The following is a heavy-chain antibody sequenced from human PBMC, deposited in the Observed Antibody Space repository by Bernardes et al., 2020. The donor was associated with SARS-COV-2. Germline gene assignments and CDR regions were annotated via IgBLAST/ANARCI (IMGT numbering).Heavy chain of an antibody. Sequence: GGSLRLSCAASGFTFSSYAMHWVRQAPGKGLEWVAVISYDGSNKYYADSVKGRFTISRDNSKNTLFLQMHSLRAEDTAVYFCTRDPVGAYYFDYWGQGTLVAVSS. CDR1: GFTFSSYA. CDR2: ISYDGSNK. J-gene: IGHJ4*02. V-gene: IGHV3-30*14. CDR3: TRDPVGAYYFDY. D-gene: IGHD1-26*01.